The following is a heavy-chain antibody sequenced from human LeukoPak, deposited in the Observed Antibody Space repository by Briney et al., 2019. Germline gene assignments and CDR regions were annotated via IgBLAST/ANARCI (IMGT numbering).Heavy chain of an antibody. Sequence: ASVKVSCKASGYTFTSYDINWVRQATGQGLEWMGWMNPDSGNTGYAQKFQGRVTMTRNTSISTAYMELRSLRSDDTAVYYCARVGYYYDSSGYSSYGMDVWGQGTTVTVSS. CDR2: MNPDSGNT. CDR1: GYTFTSYD. V-gene: IGHV1-8*01. D-gene: IGHD3-22*01. J-gene: IGHJ6*02. CDR3: ARVGYYYDSSGYSSYGMDV.